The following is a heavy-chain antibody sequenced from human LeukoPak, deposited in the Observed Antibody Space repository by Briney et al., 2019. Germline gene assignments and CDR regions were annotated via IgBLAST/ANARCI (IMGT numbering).Heavy chain of an antibody. Sequence: SETLSLTCAVSGGSFSDFYWSWIRQSPGKGLQWIGEINRSGSTNYNPSLKSRVTISVDPSKSQFSLNLRSVTAADTAVYYCARGQFQRDYWGQGTLVIVSS. V-gene: IGHV4-34*01. CDR3: ARGQFQRDY. CDR2: INRSGST. J-gene: IGHJ4*02. CDR1: GGSFSDFY.